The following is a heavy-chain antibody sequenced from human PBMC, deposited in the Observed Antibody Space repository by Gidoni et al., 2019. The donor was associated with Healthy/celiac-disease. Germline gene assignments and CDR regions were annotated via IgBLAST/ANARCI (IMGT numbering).Heavy chain of an antibody. CDR1: GFPFSRYG. J-gene: IGHJ6*03. D-gene: IGHD2-2*01. V-gene: IGHV3-30*18. CDR2: ISYDGSNK. CDR3: AKDIVPAAMHLSSMDV. Sequence: VQLVESGGGVVQPGRSLRLSCAASGFPFSRYGMHWVRQAPGKVLEWVAVISYDGSNKYYADSVKGRFTISRDNSKNTLYLQMNSLRAEDTAVYYCAKDIVPAAMHLSSMDVWGKGTTVTVSS.